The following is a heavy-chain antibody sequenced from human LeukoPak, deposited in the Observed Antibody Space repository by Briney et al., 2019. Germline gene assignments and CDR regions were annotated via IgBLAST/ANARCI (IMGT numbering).Heavy chain of an antibody. J-gene: IGHJ6*03. CDR3: ARAKVYSLYYYYYYMDV. CDR1: GFTVSINY. CDR2: IYSGGST. D-gene: IGHD4-11*01. V-gene: IGHV3-53*01. Sequence: GGSLRLSRAASGFTVSINYMSCVREAPGKGLEWGSVIYSGGSTYYADSVKGRFTISRDNSKNTLYLQMNSLRAEDTAVYYCARAKVYSLYYYYYYMDVWGKGTTVTVSS.